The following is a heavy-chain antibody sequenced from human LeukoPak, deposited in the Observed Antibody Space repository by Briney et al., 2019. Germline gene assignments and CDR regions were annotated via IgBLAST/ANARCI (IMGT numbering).Heavy chain of an antibody. CDR1: GGSFSGYY. V-gene: IGHV4-34*01. J-gene: IGHJ4*02. CDR3: ARGGPNDY. CDR2: INHSGST. Sequence: SETLSLTCAVYGGSFSGYYWSWIRQPPGKGLEWIGEINHSGSTNYNPSLKSRVTISVDTSKNQFSLKLSSVTAADTAVYYCARGGPNDYWGQGTLVTVSS.